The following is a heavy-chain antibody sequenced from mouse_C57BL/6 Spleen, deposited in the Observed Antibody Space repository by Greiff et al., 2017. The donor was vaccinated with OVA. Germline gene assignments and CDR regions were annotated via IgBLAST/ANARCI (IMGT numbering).Heavy chain of an antibody. D-gene: IGHD2-4*01. J-gene: IGHJ2*01. Sequence: VQLQQSGAELVRPGASVTLSCKASGYTFTDYEMHWVKQTPVHGLEWIGAIDPETGGTAYNQKFKGKAILTADESSSTAYMELRSLTSEDSAVYYCTKGIYYDYDGFDYWGQGTTLTVSS. CDR2: IDPETGGT. CDR1: GYTFTDYE. V-gene: IGHV1-15*01. CDR3: TKGIYYDYDGFDY.